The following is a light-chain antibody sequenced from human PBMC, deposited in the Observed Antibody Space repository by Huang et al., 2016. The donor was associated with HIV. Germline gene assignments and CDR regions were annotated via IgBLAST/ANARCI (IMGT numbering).Light chain of an antibody. Sequence: DIQMTQSPSSLSASIGDRVTITCRASQDISNYLAWFQQKPGQAPKSLIYAASSLQSGVPSNVSGSGSGTEFTLTISSLQPEDFATYYCQQYDSFPRTFGPGTKVDLK. CDR3: QQYDSFPRT. CDR1: QDISNY. V-gene: IGKV1-16*02. CDR2: AAS. J-gene: IGKJ3*01.